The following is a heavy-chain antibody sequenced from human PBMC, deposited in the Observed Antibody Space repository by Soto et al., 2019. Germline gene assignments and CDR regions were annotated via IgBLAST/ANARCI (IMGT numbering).Heavy chain of an antibody. Sequence: PSETLSLTCTVSGGSISSSSYYWGWIRQPPGKGLEWIGSIYYSGSTYYNPSLKSRVTISVDTSKNQFSLKLSSVTAADTAVYYCARQEAAAPTYYFDYWGQGTLVTVSS. V-gene: IGHV4-39*01. CDR1: GGSISSSSYY. D-gene: IGHD6-13*01. CDR3: ARQEAAAPTYYFDY. CDR2: IYYSGST. J-gene: IGHJ4*02.